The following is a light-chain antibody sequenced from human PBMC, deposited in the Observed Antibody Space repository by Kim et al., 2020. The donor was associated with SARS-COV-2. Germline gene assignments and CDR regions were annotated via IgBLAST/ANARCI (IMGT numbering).Light chain of an antibody. J-gene: IGLJ3*02. CDR2: DVT. CDR1: SSDVGSYNY. Sequence: SITVSCTGTSSDVGSYNYVSWYQQHPGKAPKLMIYDVTERLSGISIRFSGSKSGNTASLTISGLRAEDEADYYCASYTSSSTWVFGRGTQLTVL. V-gene: IGLV2-14*03. CDR3: ASYTSSSTWV.